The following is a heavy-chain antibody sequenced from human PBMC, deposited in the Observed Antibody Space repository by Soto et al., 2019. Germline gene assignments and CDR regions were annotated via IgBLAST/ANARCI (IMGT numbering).Heavy chain of an antibody. CDR2: ISGSGGST. Sequence: GGSLRLSCAASGFTFSSYAMSWVRQAPGKGLEWVSAISGSGGSTYYADSVKGRFTISRDNSKNTLYLQMNSLRAEDTAVYYCAKDSTTIFGVVIIGAFDIWGQGTMVTVSS. CDR3: AKDSTTIFGVVIIGAFDI. D-gene: IGHD3-3*01. J-gene: IGHJ3*02. CDR1: GFTFSSYA. V-gene: IGHV3-23*01.